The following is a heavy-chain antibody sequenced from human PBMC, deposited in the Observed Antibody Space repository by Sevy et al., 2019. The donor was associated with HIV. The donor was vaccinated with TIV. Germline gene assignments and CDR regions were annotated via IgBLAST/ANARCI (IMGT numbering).Heavy chain of an antibody. CDR2: IRSKPYGGVT. J-gene: IGHJ6*02. CDR1: GFTFGDYG. Sequence: GGSLRLSCTTSGFTFGDYGMSWFRQAPGKGLEWIGFIRSKPYGGVTEYAASVKGRFTISRDDSKSIASLQMSSLKTEDTAVYYCSRVPPPRLCSSASCYEGDYYYYGMDVWGQGTTVTVSS. D-gene: IGHD2-2*01. V-gene: IGHV3-49*03. CDR3: SRVPPPRLCSSASCYEGDYYYYGMDV.